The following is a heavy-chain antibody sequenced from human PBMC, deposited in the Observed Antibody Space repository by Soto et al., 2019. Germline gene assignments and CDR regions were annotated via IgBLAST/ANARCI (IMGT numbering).Heavy chain of an antibody. CDR3: ARDLGSGRRYFDY. J-gene: IGHJ4*02. CDR2: ITSSGSTI. D-gene: IGHD6-19*01. V-gene: IGHV3-48*01. Sequence: PGGSLRLSCAASGFTFSSYGMNWVRQAPGKGLEWVSYITSSGSTINYADSVKGRFTISKDNAKNSLHLQMNSLRAEDTAVYYCARDLGSGRRYFDYWGQGTLVTVSS. CDR1: GFTFSSYG.